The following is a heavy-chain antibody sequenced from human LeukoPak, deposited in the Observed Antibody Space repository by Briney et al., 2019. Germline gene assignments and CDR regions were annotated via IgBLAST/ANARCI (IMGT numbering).Heavy chain of an antibody. CDR1: GGSFSGYY. D-gene: IGHD3-22*01. Sequence: SETLSLTCAVYGGSFSGYYWGWIRQPPGKGLEWIGSIYYSGSTYYNPSLKSRVTISVDTSKNQFSLKLSSVTAADTAVYYCAREGTTTYYYDSSGYSAFDIWGQGTMVTVSS. J-gene: IGHJ3*02. CDR3: AREGTTTYYYDSSGYSAFDI. V-gene: IGHV4-34*01. CDR2: IYYSGST.